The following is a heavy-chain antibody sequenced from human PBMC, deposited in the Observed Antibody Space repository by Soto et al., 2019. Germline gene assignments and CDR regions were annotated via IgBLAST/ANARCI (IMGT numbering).Heavy chain of an antibody. CDR2: ISYDGSNK. D-gene: IGHD3-22*01. Sequence: QVQLVESGGGVVQPGRSLRLSCAASGFTFSSYGMHWVRQAPGKGLEWVAVISYDGSNKYYADSVKGRFTISRDNSKNTLHLQMHSMRAEVTAVYYCAKAGYYDSSGYSGYFQHWGQGTLVTVSS. CDR3: AKAGYYDSSGYSGYFQH. CDR1: GFTFSSYG. J-gene: IGHJ1*01. V-gene: IGHV3-30*18.